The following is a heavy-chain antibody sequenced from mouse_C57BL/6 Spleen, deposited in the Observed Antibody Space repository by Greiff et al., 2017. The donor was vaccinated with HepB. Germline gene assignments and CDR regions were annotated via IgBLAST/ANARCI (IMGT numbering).Heavy chain of an antibody. Sequence: QVQLQQSGAELVRPGASVTLSCKASGYTFTDYEMHWVKQTPVQGLEWIGAIDPETGGTAYNQKFKGKAILTADKSSSTAYMELRSLTSEDSAVYYCTRYGYYVGWYFDVWGTGTTVTVSS. CDR3: TRYGYYVGWYFDV. D-gene: IGHD2-3*01. CDR2: IDPETGGT. J-gene: IGHJ1*03. CDR1: GYTFTDYE. V-gene: IGHV1-15*01.